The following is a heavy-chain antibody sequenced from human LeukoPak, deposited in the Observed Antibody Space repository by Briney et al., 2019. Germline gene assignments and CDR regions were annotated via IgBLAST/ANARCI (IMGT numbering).Heavy chain of an antibody. J-gene: IGHJ4*02. V-gene: IGHV3-23*01. D-gene: IGHD6-13*01. CDR1: GFTFSSNV. CDR2: ISGSGGST. Sequence: GGSLRLSCAASGFTFSSNVMSWVRQAPGKGLEWVFAISGSGGSTYYADSVKGRFTISRDNSKNTLYLQMNSLRAEDTAVYYCAHISSSWPDYWGQGTLVTVSS. CDR3: AHISSSWPDY.